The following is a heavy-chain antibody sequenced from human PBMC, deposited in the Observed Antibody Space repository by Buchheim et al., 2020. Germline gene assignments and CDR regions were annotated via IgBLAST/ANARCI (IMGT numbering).Heavy chain of an antibody. J-gene: IGHJ4*02. Sequence: QVQLVESGGGVVQPGTSLRLSCAASGFTFSSYAMHWVRQAPGKGLEWVAVISYDGSNKYYADSVKGRFTISRDNSKNTLYLQMNSLRAEDTAVYYCARGRRRSLMIVVVITTNFDYWGQGTL. CDR1: GFTFSSYA. CDR3: ARGRRRSLMIVVVITTNFDY. V-gene: IGHV3-30-3*02. CDR2: ISYDGSNK. D-gene: IGHD3-22*01.